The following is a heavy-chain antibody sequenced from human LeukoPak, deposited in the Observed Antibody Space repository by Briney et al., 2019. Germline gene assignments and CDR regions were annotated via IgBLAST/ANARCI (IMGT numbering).Heavy chain of an antibody. V-gene: IGHV3-15*01. CDR3: AVDLAHGVPDYFDY. Sequence: AGGSLRLSCAASGFTFSNARMSWVRQAPGRGLEWVGRIKSETDGGTTDYAAPVKGRFTISRDNSKNTLYLQMNSLRADDSAIYYCAVDLAHGVPDYFDYWGQGTLVTVSS. J-gene: IGHJ4*02. D-gene: IGHD2-8*01. CDR2: IKSETDGGTT. CDR1: GFTFSNAR.